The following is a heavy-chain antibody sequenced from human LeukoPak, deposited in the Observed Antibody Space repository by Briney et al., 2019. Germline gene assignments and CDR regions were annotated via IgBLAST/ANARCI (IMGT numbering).Heavy chain of an antibody. J-gene: IGHJ4*02. CDR2: IWYDGSNK. CDR1: GLTFSSYG. V-gene: IGHV3-33*01. CDR3: ASHYDSSGFDY. D-gene: IGHD3-22*01. Sequence: GGSLRLSCAASGLTFSSYGMHWVRQAPGKGLEWVAVIWYDGSNKYYADSVKGRFTISRDNSKNTLYLQMNSLRAEDTAVYYCASHYDSSGFDYWGQGTLVTVSS.